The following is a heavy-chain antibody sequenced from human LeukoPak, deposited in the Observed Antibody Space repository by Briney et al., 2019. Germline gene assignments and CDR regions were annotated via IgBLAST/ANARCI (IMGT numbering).Heavy chain of an antibody. CDR3: ARGSPLDSSGMSSYMDV. CDR2: ISYDGNNK. Sequence: GGSLRLSCAASGFTFSSYAIHWVRQAPGKGLEWVAVISYDGNNKYYGDSVKGRFTISRDNSKNTLYLQMNSLRAEDTAVYYCARGSPLDSSGMSSYMDVWGKGTTVTVSS. CDR1: GFTFSSYA. D-gene: IGHD3-22*01. V-gene: IGHV3-30-3*01. J-gene: IGHJ6*03.